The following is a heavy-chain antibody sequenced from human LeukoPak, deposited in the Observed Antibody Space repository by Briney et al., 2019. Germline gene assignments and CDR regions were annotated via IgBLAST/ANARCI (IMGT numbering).Heavy chain of an antibody. CDR1: GYTFTSYG. CDR2: IIPIFGTA. J-gene: IGHJ6*02. Sequence: ASVNVSCKASGYTFTSYGISWVRQAPGQGLEWMGGIIPIFGTANYAQKFQGRVTITADESTSTAYMELSSLRSEDTAVYYCARDDLLMDVWGQGTTVTVSS. V-gene: IGHV1-69*13. CDR3: ARDDLLMDV.